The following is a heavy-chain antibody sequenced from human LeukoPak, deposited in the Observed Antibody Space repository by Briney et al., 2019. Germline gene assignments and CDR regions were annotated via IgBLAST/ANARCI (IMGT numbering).Heavy chain of an antibody. CDR1: GGSISSSNW. CDR3: ARKAHTYGDYYLYYFDY. CDR2: IYHSGST. J-gene: IGHJ4*02. D-gene: IGHD4-17*01. V-gene: IGHV4-4*02. Sequence: PSGTLSLTCAVSGGSISSSNWWSWVRQPPGQGLEWIGEIYHSGSTNYNPSLKSRVTISVDKSKNQFSLKLSSVTAADTAVYYCARKAHTYGDYYLYYFDYWGQGTLVTVSS.